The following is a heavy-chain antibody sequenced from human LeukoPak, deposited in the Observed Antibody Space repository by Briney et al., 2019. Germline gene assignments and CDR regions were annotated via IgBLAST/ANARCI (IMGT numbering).Heavy chain of an antibody. V-gene: IGHV4-39*01. Sequence: SETLSLTCTVSGDSISSSSSYWGWIRQPPGEGLEWIGSIYYSGSTYYNTSLKSRVTISVDTSKNQFSLRLNSVTAADTAVYYCARSYYDFWSAPLGDYYYYMDVWGKGTTVTVSS. J-gene: IGHJ6*03. D-gene: IGHD3-3*01. CDR3: ARSYYDFWSAPLGDYYYYMDV. CDR1: GDSISSSSSY. CDR2: IYYSGST.